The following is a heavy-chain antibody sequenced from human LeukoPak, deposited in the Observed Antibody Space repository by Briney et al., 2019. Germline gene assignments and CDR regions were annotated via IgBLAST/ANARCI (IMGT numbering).Heavy chain of an antibody. D-gene: IGHD2-15*01. V-gene: IGHV4-61*01. Sequence: SETLSLTCTVSGGSISSSSYYWSWIRQPPGKGLEWIGYIYYSGSTNYNPSLKSRVSISVDTSKNQFSLKLRSVTAADTAVYFCARAATVAAYRELDYWGQGTLVTVSS. CDR3: ARAATVAAYRELDY. J-gene: IGHJ4*02. CDR1: GGSISSSSYY. CDR2: IYYSGST.